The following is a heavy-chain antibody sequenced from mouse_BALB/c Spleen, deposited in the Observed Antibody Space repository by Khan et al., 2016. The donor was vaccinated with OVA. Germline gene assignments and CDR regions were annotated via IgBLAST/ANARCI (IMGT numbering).Heavy chain of an antibody. D-gene: IGHD1-1*01. CDR3: ARDYGIAY. Sequence: EVELVESGGGLVKPGGSLKLSCAASGFTFSNYAMSWVRQSPEKRLEWVASISSGDSTYYLDSVKGRFTISTDNARNILYLQMSSLRSEDTAMYYCARDYGIAYWGQGTLVTVSA. V-gene: IGHV5-6-5*01. J-gene: IGHJ3*01. CDR1: GFTFSNYA. CDR2: ISSGDST.